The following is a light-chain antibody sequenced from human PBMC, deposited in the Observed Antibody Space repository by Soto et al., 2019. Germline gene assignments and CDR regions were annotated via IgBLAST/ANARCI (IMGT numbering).Light chain of an antibody. CDR1: QGIDRW. CDR3: KQSKSFPLT. Sequence: DIQMTQSPSSLSASVGDRVTITCRASQGIDRWLAWYQQKPGKAPEVLIYAASSLGSGVPSRFSGSGSGTDFSLTINSLQPEDLATYYCKQSKSFPLTFGGGTKVEIK. CDR2: AAS. V-gene: IGKV1-12*01. J-gene: IGKJ4*01.